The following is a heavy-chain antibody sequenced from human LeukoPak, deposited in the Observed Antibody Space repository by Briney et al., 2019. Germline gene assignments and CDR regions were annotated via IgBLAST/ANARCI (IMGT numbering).Heavy chain of an antibody. V-gene: IGHV4-59*01. J-gene: IGHJ4*02. CDR1: GGSISNYY. CDR3: AREDSSGYYDY. Sequence: PSETLSLTCTVSGGSISNYYWSWMRQPPGKGLERIGYIYYTGSTNYNPSLKSRVTMSVDTSKNQFSLKLSSVTAADTAVYYCAREDSSGYYDYWGQGTLVTVSS. CDR2: IYYTGST. D-gene: IGHD3-22*01.